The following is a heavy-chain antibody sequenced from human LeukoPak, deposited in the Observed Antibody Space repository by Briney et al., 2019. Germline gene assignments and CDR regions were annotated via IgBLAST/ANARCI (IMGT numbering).Heavy chain of an antibody. Sequence: PSETLSLTCTVSGGSISSGDYYWNWIRQPPGKGLEWIGYISYSGSTYFNPSLRSRVTISVDTSENQFSLKLSSVTAADTAVYYCARLRGGGYGGKEPEGLFDYWGQGTLVTVSS. CDR1: GGSISSGDYY. CDR2: ISYSGST. J-gene: IGHJ4*02. V-gene: IGHV4-30-4*08. D-gene: IGHD4-23*01. CDR3: ARLRGGGYGGKEPEGLFDY.